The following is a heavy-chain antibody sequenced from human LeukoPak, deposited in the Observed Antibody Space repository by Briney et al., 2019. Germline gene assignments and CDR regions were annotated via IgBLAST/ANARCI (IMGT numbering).Heavy chain of an antibody. Sequence: RSLRLSCAASGFTFSSYAMHWVRQAPGKGLEWVAVISYDGSNKYYADSVKGRFTISRDNSKNTLYLQMNSLRAEGTAVYYCARDYSSGWYGDYWGQGTLVTVSS. D-gene: IGHD6-19*01. CDR3: ARDYSSGWYGDY. V-gene: IGHV3-30*04. J-gene: IGHJ4*02. CDR2: ISYDGSNK. CDR1: GFTFSSYA.